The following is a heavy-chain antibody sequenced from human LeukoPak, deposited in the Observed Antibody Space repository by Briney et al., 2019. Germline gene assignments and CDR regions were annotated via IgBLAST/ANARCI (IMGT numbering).Heavy chain of an antibody. D-gene: IGHD3-3*01. Sequence: GGSLRLSCAASGFTFSSYAMSWVRQAPGKGLEWISYISSSGSTRYYAGSVKGRFTVSRDNVKNSLYLQMNSLRAEDTALYYYAREGVAFDYWGQGTLVTVSS. CDR2: ISSSGSTR. V-gene: IGHV3-48*03. CDR3: AREGVAFDY. CDR1: GFTFSSYA. J-gene: IGHJ4*02.